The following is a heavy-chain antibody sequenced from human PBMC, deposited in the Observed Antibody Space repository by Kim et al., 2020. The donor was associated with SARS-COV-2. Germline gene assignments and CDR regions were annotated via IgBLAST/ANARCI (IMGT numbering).Heavy chain of an antibody. D-gene: IGHD3-3*01. J-gene: IGHJ6*03. Sequence: SETLSLTCAVFGESFSDFSWTWIRRSSGKGLEWIGEINQSGTTNYNPSLKSRVTISLDTSKNQFYLKVTSVTAADTATYYCARGRVGVVPSPVLGLGPFWNYHYVDVWDKGATVTVS. CDR1: GESFSDFS. CDR2: INQSGTT. CDR3: ARGRVGVVPSPVLGLGPFWNYHYVDV. V-gene: IGHV4-34*01.